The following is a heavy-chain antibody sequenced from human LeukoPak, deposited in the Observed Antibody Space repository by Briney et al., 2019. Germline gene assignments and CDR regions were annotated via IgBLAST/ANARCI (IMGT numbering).Heavy chain of an antibody. CDR3: ARGHSRGWLYFDC. D-gene: IGHD6-19*01. J-gene: IGHJ4*02. CDR1: GGSISSGSYY. V-gene: IGHV4-61*02. Sequence: SQTLSLTCTVSGGSISSGSYYWSWIRQPAGKGLEWIGRIYTSGSTNYSPSLKSRVTISADTSKNQFSLKLSSVTAADTAVYYCARGHSRGWLYFDCWGQGTLVTVSS. CDR2: IYTSGST.